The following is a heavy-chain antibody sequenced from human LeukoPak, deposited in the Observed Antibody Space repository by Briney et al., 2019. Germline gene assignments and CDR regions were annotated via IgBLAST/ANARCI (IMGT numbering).Heavy chain of an antibody. CDR1: GFTFSSYA. V-gene: IGHV3-30-3*01. D-gene: IGHD2-2*01. CDR2: ISYDGSNK. Sequence: PGGSLRLSCAASGFTFSSYAMHWVRQAPGKGLEWVAVISYDGSNKYYADSVKGRFTISRDNSKNTLYLQMNSLRAEDTAVYYCARVLFVVVPAAPYDYWGQGTLVTVSS. CDR3: ARVLFVVVPAAPYDY. J-gene: IGHJ4*02.